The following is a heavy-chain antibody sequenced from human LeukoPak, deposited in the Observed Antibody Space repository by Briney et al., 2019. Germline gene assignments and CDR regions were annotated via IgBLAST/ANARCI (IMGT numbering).Heavy chain of an antibody. CDR2: INNSGGST. CDR3: AKNGDRGAYCTGGTCYPYFYYYMDV. D-gene: IGHD2-15*01. V-gene: IGHV3-23*01. CDR1: GFTFNYYG. J-gene: IGHJ6*03. Sequence: GGTLRLSCAASGFTFNYYGMSWVRQAPGKGLEWVSSINNSGGSTYYADSVKGRFTISRDNSRNTLYLQMNSLRAEDTAIYYCAKNGDRGAYCTGGTCYPYFYYYMDVWGKGTTVTI.